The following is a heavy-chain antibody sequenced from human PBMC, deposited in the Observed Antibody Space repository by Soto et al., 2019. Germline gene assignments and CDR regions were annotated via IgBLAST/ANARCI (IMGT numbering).Heavy chain of an antibody. CDR2: MNPNSGNT. CDR1: GYTFPSYD. Sequence: QVQLVQSGAEVKKPGASVKVSGKASGYTFPSYDINWVRLATGHGLESMGWMNPNSGNTAYAQKFQGRVTMTRNTSTSTAYMEQSSLRSEDTAVEYCARLKKDYAVARGQGTLGTVSS. V-gene: IGHV1-8*01. CDR3: ARLKKDYAVA. J-gene: IGHJ4*02. D-gene: IGHD3-16*01.